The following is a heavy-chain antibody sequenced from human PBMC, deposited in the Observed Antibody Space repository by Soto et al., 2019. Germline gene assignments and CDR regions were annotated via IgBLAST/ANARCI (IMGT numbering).Heavy chain of an antibody. Sequence: GGSLRLSCAASGFTFSSYAMHWVRQAPGKGLEWVAVISYDGSNKYYADSVKGRFTISRDNSKNTLYLQMNSLRAEDTAVYYCARDLELVITYYYFDYWGQGTLVTVSS. CDR3: ARDLELVITYYYFDY. CDR2: ISYDGSNK. CDR1: GFTFSSYA. D-gene: IGHD3-22*01. V-gene: IGHV3-30-3*01. J-gene: IGHJ4*02.